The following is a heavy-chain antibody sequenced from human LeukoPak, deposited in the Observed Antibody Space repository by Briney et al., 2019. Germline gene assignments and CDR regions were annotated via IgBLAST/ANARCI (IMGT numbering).Heavy chain of an antibody. CDR1: GFTFSSYS. CDR2: ISSSNSYI. Sequence: PGGSLRLSCAASGFTFSSYSMNWVRQAPGKGLEWVSSISSSNSYIYYADSVKGRFTISRDNAKNSLYLQMNSLRAEDTAVYYCARGGVAETNYYYYYYMDVWGKGTTVTVSS. J-gene: IGHJ6*03. CDR3: ARGGVAETNYYYYYYMDV. D-gene: IGHD3-3*01. V-gene: IGHV3-21*01.